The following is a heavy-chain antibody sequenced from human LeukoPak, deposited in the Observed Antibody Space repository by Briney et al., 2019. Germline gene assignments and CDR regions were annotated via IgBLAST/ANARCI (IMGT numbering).Heavy chain of an antibody. Sequence: GGSLRLSCAASGFTFSTYGMNLVRQAPGKGLEWISYISSSSSSIYYADSVKGRVTISRDNAKNSLYLQMNSLRAEDTAVYYCARALETVYYFDYWGLGTLVTVSS. CDR3: ARALETVYYFDY. V-gene: IGHV3-48*01. CDR1: GFTFSTYG. CDR2: ISSSSSSI. D-gene: IGHD5/OR15-5a*01. J-gene: IGHJ4*02.